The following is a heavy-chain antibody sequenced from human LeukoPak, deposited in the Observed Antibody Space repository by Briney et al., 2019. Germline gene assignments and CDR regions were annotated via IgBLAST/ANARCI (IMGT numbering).Heavy chain of an antibody. CDR1: GGSISSSSYY. CDR2: IHYNGNT. V-gene: IGHV4-39*01. J-gene: IGHJ5*02. D-gene: IGHD4-17*01. CDR3: AIRYDYGDYFNWFDP. Sequence: PSETLSLTCSVSGGSISSSSYYWGWIRQPPGKGLEWIGSIHYNGNTYYNPSLTSRVAISVDTSKNTLSLKLSSVTAADTAVYYCAIRYDYGDYFNWFDPWGQGTLVTVSA.